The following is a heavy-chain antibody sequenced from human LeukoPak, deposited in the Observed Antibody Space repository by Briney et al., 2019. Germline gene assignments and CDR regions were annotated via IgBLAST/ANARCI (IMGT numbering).Heavy chain of an antibody. CDR3: AKDSRAAAGFNWFDP. V-gene: IGHV3-9*01. CDR2: ISWNSGFI. D-gene: IGHD6-13*01. J-gene: IGHJ5*02. CDR1: GFTFDDYA. Sequence: GGSLRLSCAASGFTFDDYAMHWVRQAPGKGLEWVSGISWNSGFIGYADSVKGRFTISRDNAKNSLYLQMNSLRPEDTALYYCAKDSRAAAGFNWFDPWGQGTLVTVSS.